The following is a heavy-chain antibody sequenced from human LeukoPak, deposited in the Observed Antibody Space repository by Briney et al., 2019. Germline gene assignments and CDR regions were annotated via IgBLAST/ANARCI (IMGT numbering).Heavy chain of an antibody. D-gene: IGHD4-17*01. CDR2: INPNSGGT. CDR1: GYTFTGYY. Sequence: ASVKVSCKASGYTFTGYYMHWVRQAPGQGLEWMGWINPNSGGTNYAQKFQGRVTMTRDTSISTAYMELSRLRSDDTAVYYCATDRGGVDYGDYVGYFQHWGQGTLVTVSS. CDR3: ATDRGGVDYGDYVGYFQH. V-gene: IGHV1-2*02. J-gene: IGHJ1*01.